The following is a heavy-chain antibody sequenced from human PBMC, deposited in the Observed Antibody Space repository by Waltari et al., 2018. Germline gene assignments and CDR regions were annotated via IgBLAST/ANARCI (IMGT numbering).Heavy chain of an antibody. CDR1: GFSFSSYA. D-gene: IGHD6-19*01. V-gene: IGHV3-23*01. Sequence: EVQLLESGGGLVQPGGSLRLSCAASGFSFSSYAMSWVRQSPGKGLEWVSTISGSGDTTYYADSVKGRFTISRDNSKNTLYLQMNGLRAEDTAVYYCAKGDEAWWLGDYWGQGTLVTFSS. CDR2: ISGSGDTT. CDR3: AKGDEAWWLGDY. J-gene: IGHJ4*02.